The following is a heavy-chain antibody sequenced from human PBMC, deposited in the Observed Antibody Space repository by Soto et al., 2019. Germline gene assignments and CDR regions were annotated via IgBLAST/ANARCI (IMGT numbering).Heavy chain of an antibody. J-gene: IGHJ3*02. CDR2: ISGSGGST. Sequence: GGSLRLSCAAAGFTFSSYAMSWVRQAPGEGLEWVSAISGSGGSTYYADSVKGRFTISRDNSKNTLYLQMNSLRAEDTAVYYCAKIPPSPPKYSSSSPDAFDIWGQGTMVTVSS. CDR3: AKIPPSPPKYSSSSPDAFDI. CDR1: GFTFSSYA. D-gene: IGHD6-6*01. V-gene: IGHV3-23*01.